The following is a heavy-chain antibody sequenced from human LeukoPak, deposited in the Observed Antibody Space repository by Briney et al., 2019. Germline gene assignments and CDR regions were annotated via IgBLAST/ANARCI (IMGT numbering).Heavy chain of an antibody. CDR2: IYYSGGT. CDR1: GGSISSYY. D-gene: IGHD5-12*01. J-gene: IGHJ4*02. CDR3: ARYSGYDLTLYYFDY. V-gene: IGHV4-59*01. Sequence: SETLSLTCTVSGGSISSYYWSWIRQPPGKGLEWIGYIYYSGGTNYNPSLKSRVTISVDTSKNQFSLKLSSVTAADTAVYYCARYSGYDLTLYYFDYWGQGTLVTVSS.